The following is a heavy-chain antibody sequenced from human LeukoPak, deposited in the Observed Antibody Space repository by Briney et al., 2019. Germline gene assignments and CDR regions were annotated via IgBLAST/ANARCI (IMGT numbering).Heavy chain of an antibody. Sequence: GGSLRLSCATSDFTFRDYAMTWVRQAPGKGLEWVSGIIDVGDTYYADSVKGRFTISRDSSKNTVYLQMNSLRAEDTATYYCAKDYCRGGNCPLPFFDSWGQGTLVTVSS. J-gene: IGHJ4*02. V-gene: IGHV3-23*01. CDR1: DFTFRDYA. D-gene: IGHD2-15*01. CDR3: AKDYCRGGNCPLPFFDS. CDR2: IIDVGDT.